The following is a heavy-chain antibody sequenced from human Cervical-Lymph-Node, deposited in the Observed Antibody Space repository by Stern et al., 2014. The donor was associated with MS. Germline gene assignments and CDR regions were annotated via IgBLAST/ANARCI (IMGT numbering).Heavy chain of an antibody. J-gene: IGHJ5*02. CDR3: ARTRYSSSWYTFDP. V-gene: IGHV5-51*03. CDR2: VDPGDSDT. Sequence: EVQLVESGAEVKTPGESLKISCTGSGYSFTSYWIAWVRHMPGKGLEWMGIVDPGDSDTRYRPSFQGQVSISADKSTSTAYLQWSSLKASDTAMYYCARTRYSSSWYTFDPWGQGTLVTVSS. CDR1: GYSFTSYW. D-gene: IGHD6-13*01.